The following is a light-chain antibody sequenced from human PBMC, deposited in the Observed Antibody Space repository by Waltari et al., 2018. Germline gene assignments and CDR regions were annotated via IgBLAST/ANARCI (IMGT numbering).Light chain of an antibody. CDR2: NTY. CDR3: QQSSDWPT. V-gene: IGKV3-11*01. J-gene: IGKJ4*01. CDR1: QRVGSP. Sequence: EIVLRQSPATLSLSPGERATLCSRASQRVGSPIAWYQVKPGLAPRLLIHNTYNWAPGIPPRFSGSGSWTDFSLTISSLEPEDFAVYYCQQSSDWPTFGGGTKVEIK.